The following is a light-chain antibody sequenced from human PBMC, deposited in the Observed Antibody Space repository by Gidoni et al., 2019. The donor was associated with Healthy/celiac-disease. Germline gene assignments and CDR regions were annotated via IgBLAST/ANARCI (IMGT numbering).Light chain of an antibody. CDR1: QSVLYSSNNNSY. J-gene: IGKJ2*02. V-gene: IGKV4-1*01. CDR2: RAS. Sequence: DIVFSHTLDSPAVSLGGRAPLNCKSSQSVLYSSNNNSYLAWYQQKPGQPPRLLIYRASTRESGVPDRFSGSGSGTDFTLTISSLQAEDVAVYYCQQYYSTPCTFGQGTKLEIK. CDR3: QQYYSTPCT.